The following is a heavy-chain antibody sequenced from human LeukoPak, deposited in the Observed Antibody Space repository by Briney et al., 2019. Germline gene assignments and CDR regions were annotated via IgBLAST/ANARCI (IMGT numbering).Heavy chain of an antibody. CDR2: THYSGST. Sequence: PSETLSLTCTVSGASTSSYYWSWTRQPPGKGLEWIGNTHYSGSTNYNSSLKSRVTILLDTSKNQFSLKLTSVTAADTAVYYCARPYRSDWKGVFDYWGQGALVTVSS. CDR3: ARPYRSDWKGVFDY. J-gene: IGHJ4*02. V-gene: IGHV4-59*08. D-gene: IGHD6-19*01. CDR1: GASTSSYY.